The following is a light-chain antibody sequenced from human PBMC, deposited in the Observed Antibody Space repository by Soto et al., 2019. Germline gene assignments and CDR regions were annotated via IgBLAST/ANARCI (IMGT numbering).Light chain of an antibody. J-gene: IGLJ2*01. Sequence: QSVLTQPPSASGTPGQRVTISCSGSSSNIGSNSVNWYQQLPGTSPKLLIYRSNQRPSGVPDRFSGSMSGPSASLDISGLQSEDESDYYCAAWDDSLHGVVFGGGTQLTVL. CDR1: SSNIGSNS. CDR3: AAWDDSLHGVV. V-gene: IGLV1-44*01. CDR2: RSN.